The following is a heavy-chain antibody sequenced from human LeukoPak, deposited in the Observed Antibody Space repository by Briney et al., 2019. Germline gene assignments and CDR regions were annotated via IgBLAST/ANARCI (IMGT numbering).Heavy chain of an antibody. CDR3: ARDQAATNTQVRFCLD. CDR1: GYAFTIYG. V-gene: IGHV1-18*01. J-gene: IGHJ4*02. Sequence: VASVKVSCKTSGYAFTIYGISWVRQAPGQGLEWMGWISAYNGNTNFAQKLQGRVTMTTDTSTSTAYMDLRSLRSDDTAVYYCARDQAATNTQVRFCLDWGQGTLVTVSS. D-gene: IGHD3-9*01. CDR2: ISAYNGNT.